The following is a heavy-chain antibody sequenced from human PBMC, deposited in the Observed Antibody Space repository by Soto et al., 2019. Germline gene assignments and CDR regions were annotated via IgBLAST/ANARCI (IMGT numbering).Heavy chain of an antibody. CDR2: IGGSGEGT. Sequence: EVQLLESGGGKVQPGGSLRLSCAASGFSFSSYAMAWVRQAPGKGLEWVSLIGGSGEGTHYTDSVRGRFSISRDNSQNTLFLQRNSLRADDTAIYYCAKDSAGWFAS. CDR1: GFSFSSYA. V-gene: IGHV3-23*01. J-gene: IGHJ5*01. CDR3: AKDSAGWFAS. D-gene: IGHD2-15*01.